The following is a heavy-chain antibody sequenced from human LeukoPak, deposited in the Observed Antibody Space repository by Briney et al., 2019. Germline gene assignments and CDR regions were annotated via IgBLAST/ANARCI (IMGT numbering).Heavy chain of an antibody. CDR1: GCTFTGYY. CDR2: INPNRGGT. Sequence: ASVQVSCMASGCTFTGYYMLGVRQAPGQGVEGVGWINPNRGGTNYAQQSQDRGTMTRGTAFSTAALELSRLGSDDTAVYYCARIYSGSYSTDDYWGQGTLVTVSS. D-gene: IGHD1-26*01. J-gene: IGHJ4*02. V-gene: IGHV1-2*02. CDR3: ARIYSGSYSTDDY.